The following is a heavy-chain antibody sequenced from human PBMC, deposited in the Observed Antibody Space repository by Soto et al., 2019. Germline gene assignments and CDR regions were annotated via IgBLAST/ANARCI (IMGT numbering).Heavy chain of an antibody. CDR2: IVVGSGNT. V-gene: IGHV1-58*01. D-gene: IGHD1-20*01. J-gene: IGHJ5*02. CDR1: GFTFISSA. CDR3: AADPYNWNYWFDT. Sequence: GASVKVSCKASGFTFISSAVQWVRQARGQRLEWIGWIVVGSGNTNYAQKFQERVTITRDMSTGTAYMELSSLRSEDTAVYYCAADPYNWNYWFDTWGQGTLVTVSS.